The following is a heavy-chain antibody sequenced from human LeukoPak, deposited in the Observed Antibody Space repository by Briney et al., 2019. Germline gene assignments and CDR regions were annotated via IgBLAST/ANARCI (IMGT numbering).Heavy chain of an antibody. D-gene: IGHD5-24*01. CDR2: ISTSSSYI. CDR3: ARDRWLQSQRYFDY. Sequence: GGSLRLSCAASGFTFSSYGMHWVRQAPGKGLEWVSSISTSSSYIYYADSVKGRFTISRDNAKNSLYLQMDSLRAEDTAVYYCARDRWLQSQRYFDYWGQGTLVTVSS. CDR1: GFTFSSYG. J-gene: IGHJ4*02. V-gene: IGHV3-21*01.